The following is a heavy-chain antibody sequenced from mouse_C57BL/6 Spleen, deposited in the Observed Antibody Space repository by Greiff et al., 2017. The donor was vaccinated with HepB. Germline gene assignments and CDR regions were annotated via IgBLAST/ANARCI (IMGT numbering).Heavy chain of an antibody. J-gene: IGHJ1*03. CDR3: ARPPNSITTVVARYFDV. V-gene: IGHV1-64*01. D-gene: IGHD1-1*01. CDR1: GYTFTSYW. Sequence: QVQLQQPGAELVKPGASVKLSCKASGYTFTSYWMHWVKQRPGQGLEWIGMIHPNSGSTNYNEKFKSKATLTVDKSSSTAYMQLSSLTSEDSAVYYCARPPNSITTVVARYFDVWGTGTTVTVSS. CDR2: IHPNSGST.